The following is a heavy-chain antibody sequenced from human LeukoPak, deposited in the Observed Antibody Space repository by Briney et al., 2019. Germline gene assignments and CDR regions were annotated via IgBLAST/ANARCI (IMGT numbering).Heavy chain of an antibody. D-gene: IGHD5-12*01. CDR3: ARVEFSFPYSGSTSFVY. Sequence: PGGSLRLSCAASGFTFSSYWMSWVRQAPGKGLEWVANIKQDGSEKYYVDSVKGRFTISRDNAKNSLYLQMNSLRAEDTAVYYCARVEFSFPYSGSTSFVYWGQGTLVTVSS. J-gene: IGHJ4*02. CDR1: GFTFSSYW. CDR2: IKQDGSEK. V-gene: IGHV3-7*01.